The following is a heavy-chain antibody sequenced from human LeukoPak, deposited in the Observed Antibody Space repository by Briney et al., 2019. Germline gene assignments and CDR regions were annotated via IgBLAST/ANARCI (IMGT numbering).Heavy chain of an antibody. D-gene: IGHD3-22*01. V-gene: IGHV4-38-2*02. J-gene: IGHJ3*02. CDR3: ARGNYYDSRTYYRAFDI. CDR1: GYSISSGYY. CDR2: IYHSGST. Sequence: SETLSLTCTVSGYSISSGYYWGWIRQPPGKGLEWIGSIYHSGSTYYNPSPKSRVTISVDTSKNQFSLKLSSVTAADTAVYYCARGNYYDSRTYYRAFDIWGQGTMVIVSS.